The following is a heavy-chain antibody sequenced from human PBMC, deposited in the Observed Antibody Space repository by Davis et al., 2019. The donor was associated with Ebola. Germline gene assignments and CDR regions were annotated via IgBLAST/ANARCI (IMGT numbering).Heavy chain of an antibody. CDR2: ISSSSSYI. J-gene: IGHJ4*02. CDR1: GFTFSSYS. Sequence: GESLKLSCAASGFTFSSYSMNWVRQAPGQGLEWVSSISSSSSYIYYADSVKGRFTISRDNAKNSLYLQMNSLRAEDTAVYYCARVSSGWYGDFDYWGQGTLVTVSS. D-gene: IGHD6-19*01. CDR3: ARVSSGWYGDFDY. V-gene: IGHV3-21*01.